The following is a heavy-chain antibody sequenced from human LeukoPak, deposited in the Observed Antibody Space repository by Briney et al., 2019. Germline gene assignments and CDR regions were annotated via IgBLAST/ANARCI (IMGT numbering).Heavy chain of an antibody. CDR1: GFTVSSRY. CDR2: ISSSSSYI. CDR3: ARGGRGGYCSGGSCYSGHGMDV. J-gene: IGHJ6*04. D-gene: IGHD2-15*01. Sequence: GGSLKLSCAPSGFTVSSRYMSWVRQAPGKGLEWVSSISSSSSYIYYADSMKGRFTISRDNAKNSLYLQMNSLRAEDTAVYYCARGGRGGYCSGGSCYSGHGMDVWGKGTTVTVSS. V-gene: IGHV3-21*01.